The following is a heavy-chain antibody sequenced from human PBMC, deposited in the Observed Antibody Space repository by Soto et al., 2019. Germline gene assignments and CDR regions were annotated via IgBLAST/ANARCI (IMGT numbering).Heavy chain of an antibody. CDR3: ARERTGTTSMDV. D-gene: IGHD1-1*01. J-gene: IGHJ6*02. Sequence: GASVKVSCKASGYTFTSYGISWVRQAPGQGLEWMGWINAGNGNTKYSQKFQGRVTMTRNTSISTAYMELSSLRSEDTAVYYCARERTGTTSMDVWGQGTTVTVSS. CDR2: INAGNGNT. CDR1: GYTFTSYG. V-gene: IGHV1-18*01.